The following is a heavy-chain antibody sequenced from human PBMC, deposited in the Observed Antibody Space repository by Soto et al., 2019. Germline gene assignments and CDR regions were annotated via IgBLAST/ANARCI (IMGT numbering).Heavy chain of an antibody. CDR1: GDTFTNFG. CDR3: ARGGTPIDY. J-gene: IGHJ4*02. Sequence: QVQLVQSGAEVKKPGASVKVYCKAYGDTFTNFGISWVRQAPGQGLEWMGWISAYNGNTNYAQKFQGRVTMTTDTSNSTAYMEVRSLRIDDSAVDYCARGGTPIDYGGQGTLVNVSA. D-gene: IGHD3-16*01. V-gene: IGHV1-18*01. CDR2: ISAYNGNT.